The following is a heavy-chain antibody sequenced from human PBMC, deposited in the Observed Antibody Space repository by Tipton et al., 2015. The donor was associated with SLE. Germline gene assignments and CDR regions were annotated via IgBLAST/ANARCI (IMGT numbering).Heavy chain of an antibody. Sequence: TLSLTCTVSGGSISSGNYYWSWIRQPAGKGLEWIGRIYTSGSTNYNPSLKSRVTISVDTSKNQFSLKLSSVTAADTAVYYCAREGFRSNSHFDYWGQGTLVTVSS. D-gene: IGHD4-23*01. CDR3: AREGFRSNSHFDY. V-gene: IGHV4-61*02. CDR1: GGSISSGNYY. CDR2: IYTSGST. J-gene: IGHJ4*02.